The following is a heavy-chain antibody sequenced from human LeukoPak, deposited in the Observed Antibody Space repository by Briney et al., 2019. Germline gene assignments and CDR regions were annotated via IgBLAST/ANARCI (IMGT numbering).Heavy chain of an antibody. CDR2: INHSGST. CDR1: GGSFSGYY. J-gene: IGHJ3*02. CDR3: ARQWELQDAFDI. Sequence: SETLSLTCAVYGGSFSGYYWSWIRQPPGKGLEWIGEINHSGSTNYNPSLKSRVTISVDTSRNQFSLKLSSVTAADTAVYYCARQWELQDAFDIWGQGTMVTVSS. V-gene: IGHV4-34*01. D-gene: IGHD1-26*01.